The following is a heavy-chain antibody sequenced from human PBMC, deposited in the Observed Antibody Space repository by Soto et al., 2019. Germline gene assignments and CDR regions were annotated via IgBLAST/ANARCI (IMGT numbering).Heavy chain of an antibody. V-gene: IGHV5-51*01. D-gene: IGHD3-9*01. CDR1: GYSFTSYW. CDR3: AGSPDYDILTGYYHFDY. CDR2: MYPGDSDT. Sequence: GESLKISCMTSGYSFTSYWVGWVRQMPGKGLEWMGIMYPGDSDTKYSPSFQGQVTISADKSTSSAYLQWSSLKASDTAMYYCAGSPDYDILTGYYHFDYWGQGTLVTVSS. J-gene: IGHJ4*02.